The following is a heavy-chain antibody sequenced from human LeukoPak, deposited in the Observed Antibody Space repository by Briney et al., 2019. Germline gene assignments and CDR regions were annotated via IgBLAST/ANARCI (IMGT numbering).Heavy chain of an antibody. J-gene: IGHJ4*02. CDR3: ARAKTAMVLDY. Sequence: GGSLRLSCAASGFTFSSYSTNWVRQAPGKGLEWVSSISSSSSYIYYADSVKGRFTISRDNAKNSLYLQMNSLRAEDTAVYYCARAKTAMVLDYWGQGTLVTVSS. D-gene: IGHD5-18*01. CDR2: ISSSSSYI. CDR1: GFTFSSYS. V-gene: IGHV3-21*01.